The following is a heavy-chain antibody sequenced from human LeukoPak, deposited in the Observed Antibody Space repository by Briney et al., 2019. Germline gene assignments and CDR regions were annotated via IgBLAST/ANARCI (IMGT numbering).Heavy chain of an antibody. D-gene: IGHD5-12*01. V-gene: IGHV3-23*01. CDR2: ISGSGGST. CDR3: AKFSHYTIVAAPYY. J-gene: IGHJ4*02. CDR1: GFTFSSYA. Sequence: PGGSLRLSCAASGFTFSSYAMSWVRQAPGKGLEWVSAISGSGGSTYYADSVKGRFTISRDNSKNTLYLQMNSLRAEDTAVYYCAKFSHYTIVAAPYYWGQGTLVTVSS.